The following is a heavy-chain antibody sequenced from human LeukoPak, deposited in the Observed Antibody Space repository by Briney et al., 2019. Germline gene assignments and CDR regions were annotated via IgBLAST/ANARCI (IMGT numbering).Heavy chain of an antibody. CDR3: ARDQEIYDFWSGYGY. CDR1: GFTFSSNS. Sequence: GRSLRLSCAASGFTFSSNSMNWGRHTPGKGMEWVSSISSSSSYIYYADSVKGRFTIFRDNAKNSLYLQMNSLRAEDTALYYCARDQEIYDFWSGYGYWGQGTLVTVSS. J-gene: IGHJ4*02. CDR2: ISSSSSYI. D-gene: IGHD3-3*01. V-gene: IGHV3-21*01.